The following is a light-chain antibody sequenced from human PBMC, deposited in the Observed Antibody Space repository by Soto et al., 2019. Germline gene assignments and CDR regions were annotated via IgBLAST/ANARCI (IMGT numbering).Light chain of an antibody. CDR3: KQYNNWPPWT. J-gene: IGKJ1*01. Sequence: EIVMTQSPATLSVSPGERATLSCRASQSVSSNLAWYQQKPGQAPRLLIYGASTRATGIPARFSGSGSGTEFTLAISSLQSEGFAVYYCKQYNNWPPWTFGQGTKVELK. CDR1: QSVSSN. V-gene: IGKV3-15*01. CDR2: GAS.